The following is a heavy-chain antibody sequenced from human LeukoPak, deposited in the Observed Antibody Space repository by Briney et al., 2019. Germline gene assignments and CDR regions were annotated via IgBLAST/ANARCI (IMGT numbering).Heavy chain of an antibody. CDR1: GFTFSSYW. J-gene: IGHJ6*03. D-gene: IGHD5-12*01. Sequence: GGSLRLSCAASGFTFSSYWMSWVRQAPGKGLEWVANIKQDGSEKYYVDSVKGRFTISRDNAKNSLYLQMKSLRAEDTAVYYCAKGGGYEAQYYYYYLDVGGKGTTVTISS. V-gene: IGHV3-7*01. CDR3: AKGGGYEAQYYYYYLDV. CDR2: IKQDGSEK.